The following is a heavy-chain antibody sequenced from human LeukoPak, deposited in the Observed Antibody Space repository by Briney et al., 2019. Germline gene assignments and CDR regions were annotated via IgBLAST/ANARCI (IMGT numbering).Heavy chain of an antibody. V-gene: IGHV3-21*01. CDR3: ARVVRACTNGVCYRGDDY. CDR2: ISSSSSYI. CDR1: GFSFSSYA. J-gene: IGHJ4*02. D-gene: IGHD2-8*01. Sequence: GGSLRLSCSASGFSFSSYAIHWVRQAPGKGLEWVSSISSSSSYIYYADSVKGRFTISRDNAKNSLYLQMNSLRAEDTAVYYCARVVRACTNGVCYRGDDYWGQGTLVTVSS.